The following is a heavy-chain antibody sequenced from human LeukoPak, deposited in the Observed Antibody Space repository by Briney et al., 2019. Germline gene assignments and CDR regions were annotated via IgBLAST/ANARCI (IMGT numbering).Heavy chain of an antibody. CDR3: ARGNYGGNSGYFDL. D-gene: IGHD4-23*01. V-gene: IGHV4-59*12. CDR2: IYYSGST. CDR1: GGSISSYY. J-gene: IGHJ2*01. Sequence: SETLSLTCTVSGGSISSYYWSWIRQPPGKGLEWVGYIYYSGSTNYNPSLKSRVTISVDTSKNQFSLKLSSVTAADTAVYYCARGNYGGNSGYFDLWGRGTLVTVSS.